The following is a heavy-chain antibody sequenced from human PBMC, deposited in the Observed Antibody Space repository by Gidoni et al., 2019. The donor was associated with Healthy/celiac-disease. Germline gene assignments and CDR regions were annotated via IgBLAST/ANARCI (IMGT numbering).Heavy chain of an antibody. V-gene: IGHV4-34*01. Sequence: QVQLQQWGAGLLKPSETLSLTCAVYGGSFSGYYWSWIRQPPGKGLEWIGEINHSGSTNYNPSLKSRVTISVDTSKNQFSLKLSSVTAADTAVYYCARGRGGSYYGYYYGMDVWGQGTTVTVSS. CDR3: ARGRGGSYYGYYYGMDV. D-gene: IGHD1-26*01. CDR1: GGSFSGYY. CDR2: INHSGST. J-gene: IGHJ6*02.